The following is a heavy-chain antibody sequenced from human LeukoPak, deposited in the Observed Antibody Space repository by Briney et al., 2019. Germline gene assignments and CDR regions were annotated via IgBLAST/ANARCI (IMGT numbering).Heavy chain of an antibody. CDR1: GYTFSNFG. CDR2: ISGNNDNP. CDR3: ARDGTSTDDY. Sequence: GAAVTVSCKTSGYTFSNFGISWVRQAPGQGIEWMGWISGNNDNPNYGQKFQGRFTMTTDSSTSTAYMELRNLRSDDTAVYYCARDGTSTDDYWGQGTLVTVSS. J-gene: IGHJ4*02. V-gene: IGHV1-18*01. D-gene: IGHD2-2*01.